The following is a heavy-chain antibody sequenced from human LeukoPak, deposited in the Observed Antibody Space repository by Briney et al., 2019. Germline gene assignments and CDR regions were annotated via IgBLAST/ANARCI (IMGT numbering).Heavy chain of an antibody. CDR2: IWYDGSNK. CDR3: ARNGDPTQYFDL. V-gene: IGHV3-33*01. J-gene: IGHJ2*01. Sequence: PGGSLRLSCAASGFTFSSYGMHWVRQAPGKGLEWVAVIWYDGSNKYYADSVKGRFTISRDNSKNTLYLQMNSLRAEDTAVYYCARNGDPTQYFDLWGRGTLVTVSS. CDR1: GFTFSSYG. D-gene: IGHD4-17*01.